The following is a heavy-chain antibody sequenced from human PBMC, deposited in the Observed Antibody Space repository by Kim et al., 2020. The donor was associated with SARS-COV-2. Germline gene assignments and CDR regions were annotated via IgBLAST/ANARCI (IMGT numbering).Heavy chain of an antibody. V-gene: IGHV3-9*01. CDR3: AKDGLLYYYGSGSYWDY. J-gene: IGHJ4*01. CDR2: ISWNSGSI. Sequence: GGSLRLSCAASGFTFGDYAMYWVRQAPGKGLEWVSGISWNSGSIGYADSVKGRFTISRDNAKNSLYLQMNSLRAEDTALYYCAKDGLLYYYGSGSYWDY. CDR1: GFTFGDYA. D-gene: IGHD3-10*01.